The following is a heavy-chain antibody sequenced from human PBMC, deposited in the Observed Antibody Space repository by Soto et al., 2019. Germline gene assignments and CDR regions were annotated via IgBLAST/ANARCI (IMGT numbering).Heavy chain of an antibody. CDR2: INHSGST. CDR1: GGSFSGYY. V-gene: IGHV4-34*01. J-gene: IGHJ6*03. CDR3: ARRPVYSSSWYDYYYYMDV. D-gene: IGHD6-13*01. Sequence: SSETLSLTCAVYGGSFSGYYWSWIRQPPGKGLEWIGEINHSGSTNYNPSLKSRVTISVDTSKNQFSLKLSSVTAADTAVYYCARRPVYSSSWYDYYYYMDVWGKGTTVTVSS.